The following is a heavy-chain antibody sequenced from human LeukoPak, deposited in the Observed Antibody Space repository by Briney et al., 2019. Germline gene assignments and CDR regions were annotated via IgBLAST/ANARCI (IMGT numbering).Heavy chain of an antibody. Sequence: GGSLRLSCAASGFTFSSHAMSWVRQAPGKGLEWVSGISGSGVSTYYADSVKGRITISRDNSKNTLYLQMNSLRAEHTAVYYWAKGLLGLLGPRFDYWGQGTLVTVSS. J-gene: IGHJ4*02. D-gene: IGHD2-15*01. CDR2: ISGSGVST. V-gene: IGHV3-23*01. CDR3: AKGLLGLLGPRFDY. CDR1: GFTFSSHA.